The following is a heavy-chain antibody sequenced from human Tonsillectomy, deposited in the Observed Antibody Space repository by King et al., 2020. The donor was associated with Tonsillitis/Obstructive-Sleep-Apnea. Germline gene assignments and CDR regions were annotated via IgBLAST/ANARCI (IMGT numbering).Heavy chain of an antibody. CDR1: GGSISSGGYY. Sequence: VQLQESGPGLVKPSQTLSLTCTVSGGSISSGGYYWSWIRQHPGKGLEWIGCIYYSGSTYYNPSLKSRLTLSVDTSKNQFSLKLSSVTPADTAVYYCAGGTTVKSFDYWGQGTLVTVSS. D-gene: IGHD4-17*01. CDR3: AGGTTVKSFDY. CDR2: IYYSGST. V-gene: IGHV4-31*03. J-gene: IGHJ4*02.